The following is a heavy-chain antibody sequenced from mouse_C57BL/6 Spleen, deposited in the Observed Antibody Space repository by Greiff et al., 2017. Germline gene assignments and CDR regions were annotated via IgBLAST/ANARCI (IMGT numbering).Heavy chain of an antibody. V-gene: IGHV5-6*01. CDR1: GFTFSSYG. CDR3: ARHIDSSGYDY. J-gene: IGHJ2*01. CDR2: ISSGGSYT. D-gene: IGHD3-2*02. Sequence: EVKLMESGGDLVKPGGSLKLSCAASGFTFSSYGMSWVRQTPDKRLEWVATISSGGSYTYYPDSVKGRFTISRDNAKNTLYLQMSSLKSEDTAMYYCARHIDSSGYDYWGRGTTLTVSS.